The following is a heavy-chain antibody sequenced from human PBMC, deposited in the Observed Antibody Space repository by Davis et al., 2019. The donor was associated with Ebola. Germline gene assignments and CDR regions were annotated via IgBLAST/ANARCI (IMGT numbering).Heavy chain of an antibody. J-gene: IGHJ4*02. CDR2: ISGSGRT. Sequence: PGGSLRLSCTVSDASISGHYWNWFRQPPGKGLEWIGFISGSGRTSYNPSLKSRVTISADTSKNQFLLNLSSVTAADTAVYFCSRFGEGAYWGQGTLVTVSS. CDR1: DASISGHY. V-gene: IGHV4-59*11. CDR3: SRFGEGAY. D-gene: IGHD2-21*01.